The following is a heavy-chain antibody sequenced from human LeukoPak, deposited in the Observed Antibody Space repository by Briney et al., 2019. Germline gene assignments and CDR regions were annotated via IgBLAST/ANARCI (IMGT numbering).Heavy chain of an antibody. CDR3: ARETYYYDSSGYLY. D-gene: IGHD3-22*01. Sequence: GGSLRLSCAASGFTFSSYAMHWVRQAPGKGLEWVAVISYDGSNKYYADSVKGRFTISRDNSKNTLYLQMNSLRAEDTAVYYCARETYYYDSSGYLYWGQGTLVTVSS. V-gene: IGHV3-30*04. CDR1: GFTFSSYA. J-gene: IGHJ4*02. CDR2: ISYDGSNK.